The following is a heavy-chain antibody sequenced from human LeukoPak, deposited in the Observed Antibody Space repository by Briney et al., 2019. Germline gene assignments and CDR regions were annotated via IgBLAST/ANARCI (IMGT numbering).Heavy chain of an antibody. D-gene: IGHD6-13*01. V-gene: IGHV3-23*01. J-gene: IGHJ4*02. CDR3: AKQGRGLAAAYFDF. CDR2: ISGSGGFT. CDR1: GFTFSSYG. Sequence: GGSLRLSCAASGFTFSSYGMSWVRQAPGKGLEWVSAISGSGGFTYYADSVKGRFTISRDNSKNTLYLQMNSLRAEDTAVYYCAKQGRGLAAAYFDFWGQGTLVTVSS.